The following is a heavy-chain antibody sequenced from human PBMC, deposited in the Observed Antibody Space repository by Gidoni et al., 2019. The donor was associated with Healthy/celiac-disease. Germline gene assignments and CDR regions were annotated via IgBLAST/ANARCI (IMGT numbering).Heavy chain of an antibody. D-gene: IGHD6-13*01. CDR1: GYTFTSYY. CDR3: ARDPDSSSSSWYLDY. CDR2: INPSVGST. J-gene: IGHJ4*02. Sequence: QVQLLQSGAEVTKPGASVKVSCKASGYTFTSYYMHWVRQAPGQGLEWMGIINPSVGSTNYAQKFQGRVTMTRDTSTSTVYMELSSLRSEDTAVYYCARDPDSSSSSWYLDYWGQGALVTVSS. V-gene: IGHV1-46*03.